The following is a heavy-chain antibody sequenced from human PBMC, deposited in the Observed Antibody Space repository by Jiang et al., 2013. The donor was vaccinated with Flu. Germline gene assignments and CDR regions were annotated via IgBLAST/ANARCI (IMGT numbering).Heavy chain of an antibody. D-gene: IGHD6-19*01. V-gene: IGHV1-46*01. CDR3: ARGLTSGWYAAFDY. CDR1: GYTFTVNY. J-gene: IGHJ4*02. CDR2: INPSGGGT. Sequence: GAEVKKPGASVKVSCKASGYTFTVNYIHWVRQAPGQGLEWMGIINPSGGGTNYAQKFQGRVTMTRDTPTSTVYMELSGLRPEDTAVYYCARGLTSGWYAAFDYWGQGTQVTVSP.